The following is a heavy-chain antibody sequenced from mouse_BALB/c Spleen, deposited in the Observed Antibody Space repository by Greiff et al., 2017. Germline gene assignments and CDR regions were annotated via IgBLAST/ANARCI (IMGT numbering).Heavy chain of an antibody. CDR1: GFTFSSFG. CDR2: ISSGSSTI. V-gene: IGHV5-17*02. CDR3: ARSRGNYVGMDY. D-gene: IGHD2-1*01. J-gene: IGHJ4*01. Sequence: EVKLMESGGGLVQPGGSRKLSCAASGFTFSSFGMHWVRQAPEKGLEWVAYISSGSSTIYYADTVKGRFTISRDNPKNTLFLQMTSLRSEDTAMYYCARSRGNYVGMDYWGQGTSVTVSS.